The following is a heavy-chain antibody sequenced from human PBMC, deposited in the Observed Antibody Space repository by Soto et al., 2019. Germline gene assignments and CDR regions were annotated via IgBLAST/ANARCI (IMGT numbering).Heavy chain of an antibody. V-gene: IGHV1-69*12. J-gene: IGHJ6*02. CDR3: ARFSSSSIAARSAPHYGMDV. CDR2: IIPIFGTA. CDR1: GGTFSSYA. Sequence: QVQLVQSGAEVKKPGSSVKVSCKASGGTFSSYAISWVRQAPGQGLEWMGGIIPIFGTANYAQKFQGRVTITADESTSTAYMELSSLRSEDTAVYYCARFSSSSIAARSAPHYGMDVWGQGTTGTVSS. D-gene: IGHD6-6*01.